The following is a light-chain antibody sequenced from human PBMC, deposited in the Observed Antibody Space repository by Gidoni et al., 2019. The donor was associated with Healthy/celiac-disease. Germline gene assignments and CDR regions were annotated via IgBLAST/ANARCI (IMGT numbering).Light chain of an antibody. CDR3: QQRSNWPLT. CDR2: DAS. CDR1: QRVSSY. Sequence: EIVVTQSPATLSLSPGERATLSCRASQRVSSYVAWYQPKPGPAPRLLIYDASNRATGIPARFIGRGSWTAFTLTISSLEPEAFSVYYCQQRSNWPLTFGGGTKVEIK. J-gene: IGKJ4*01. V-gene: IGKV3-11*01.